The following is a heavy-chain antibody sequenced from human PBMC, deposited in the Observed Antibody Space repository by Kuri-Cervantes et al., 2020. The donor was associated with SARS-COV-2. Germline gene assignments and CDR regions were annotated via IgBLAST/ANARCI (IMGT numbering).Heavy chain of an antibody. V-gene: IGHV3-23*01. D-gene: IGHD4-17*01. J-gene: IGHJ5*02. CDR2: ISGSGGST. CDR1: GGSISSYY. CDR3: AKATGLGWFDP. Sequence: ETLSLTCTVSGGSISSYYWSWVRQAPGKGLEWVSAISGSGGSTYYADSVKGRFTISRDNSKNTLYLQMNSLRAEGTAVYYCAKATGLGWFDPWGQGTLVTVSS.